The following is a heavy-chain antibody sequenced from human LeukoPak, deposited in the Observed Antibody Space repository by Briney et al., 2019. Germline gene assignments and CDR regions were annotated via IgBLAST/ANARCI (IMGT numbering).Heavy chain of an antibody. CDR2: ISSSSSYI. D-gene: IGHD6-19*01. CDR1: GFTFSGYS. CDR3: ARDGIAVATLDY. V-gene: IGHV3-21*01. Sequence: GGSLRLSCAASGFTFSGYSMNWVRQAPGKGLEWVSSISSSSSYIYYADSVKGRFTISRDNAKNSLYLQMNSLRAEDTAVYYCARDGIAVATLDYWGQGTLVTVSS. J-gene: IGHJ4*02.